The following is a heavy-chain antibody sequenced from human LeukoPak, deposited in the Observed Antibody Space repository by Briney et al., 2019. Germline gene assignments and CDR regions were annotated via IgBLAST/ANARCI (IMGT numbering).Heavy chain of an antibody. V-gene: IGHV3-7*01. CDR1: RFTLSNFW. Sequence: GESLRLSCATSRFTLSNFWMNWVRQAPGKGLEWVANIEDDGNKKNYVDSVKGRFTISRDNVKNSIYLQVNSLRADDTAVYYCARGRGIALWGQGTLVTVSS. D-gene: IGHD6-13*01. CDR3: ARGRGIAL. CDR2: IEDDGNKK. J-gene: IGHJ4*02.